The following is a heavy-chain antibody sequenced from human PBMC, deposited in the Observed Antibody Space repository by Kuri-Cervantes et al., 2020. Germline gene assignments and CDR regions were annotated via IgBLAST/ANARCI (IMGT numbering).Heavy chain of an antibody. Sequence: GESLKISCAASEFTLGTYSMHWVRQAPGQGLEWVAVISSDGSNKYYADSVKGRFTISRDSSKNTLYLQMDSLRSEDTAVYYCTTDLNSGFREPNVDYWGQGTLVTVSS. CDR3: TTDLNSGFREPNVDY. CDR1: EFTLGTYS. CDR2: ISSDGSNK. J-gene: IGHJ4*02. V-gene: IGHV3-30-3*01. D-gene: IGHD3-10*01.